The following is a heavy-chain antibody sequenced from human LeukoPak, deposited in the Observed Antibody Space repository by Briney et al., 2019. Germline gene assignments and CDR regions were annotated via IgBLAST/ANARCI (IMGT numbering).Heavy chain of an antibody. CDR1: GFTFDDYA. CDR3: ARFGLAARDYYFYYMDV. Sequence: GGSLRLSCTGSGFTFDDYALTWVRLAPGKGLEGVAGINWNGDYIGYVDSVKGRFTISRDNAKNSLYLQMNSLRAEDTALYHCARFGLAARDYYFYYMDVWGKGTTVTVSS. CDR2: INWNGDYI. J-gene: IGHJ6*03. V-gene: IGHV3-20*01. D-gene: IGHD2-15*01.